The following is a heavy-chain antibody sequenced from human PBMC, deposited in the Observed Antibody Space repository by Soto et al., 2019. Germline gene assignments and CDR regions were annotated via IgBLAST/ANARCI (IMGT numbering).Heavy chain of an antibody. CDR2: INHSGST. Sequence: TLSLTCAVYGGSFSGYYWSWIRQPPGKGLEWIGEINHSGSTNYNPSLKSRVTISVDTSKNQFSLKLSSVTAADTAAYYCARYVYYYGSGRLDYWGQGPLVTVSS. V-gene: IGHV4-34*01. CDR1: GGSFSGYY. D-gene: IGHD3-10*01. J-gene: IGHJ4*02. CDR3: ARYVYYYGSGRLDY.